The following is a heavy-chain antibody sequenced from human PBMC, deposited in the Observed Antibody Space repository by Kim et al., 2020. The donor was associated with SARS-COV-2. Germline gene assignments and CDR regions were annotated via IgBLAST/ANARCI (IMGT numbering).Heavy chain of an antibody. Sequence: SETLSLTCTVSGGSISSGGYYWSWIRQHPGKGLEWIGYIYYSGSTYYNPSLKSRVTISVDTSKNQFSLKLSSVTAADTAVYYCARGNVDTAMGDYWGQGTLVTVSS. V-gene: IGHV4-31*03. J-gene: IGHJ4*02. D-gene: IGHD5-18*01. CDR1: GGSISSGGYY. CDR3: ARGNVDTAMGDY. CDR2: IYYSGST.